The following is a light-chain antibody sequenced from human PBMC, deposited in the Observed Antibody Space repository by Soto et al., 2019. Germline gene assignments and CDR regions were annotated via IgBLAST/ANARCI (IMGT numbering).Light chain of an antibody. J-gene: IGLJ3*02. CDR1: SSDVGSYTL. Sequence: QSVLTQPASVSGSPGQSITISCTGASSDVGSYTLVSWYQQHPGKAPKVMIYEVSKRPSGISNRFSGSKSGNTASLTISGLQAEDEADYYCCSYAGTSTWVFGGGTKVTVL. V-gene: IGLV2-23*02. CDR2: EVS. CDR3: CSYAGTSTWV.